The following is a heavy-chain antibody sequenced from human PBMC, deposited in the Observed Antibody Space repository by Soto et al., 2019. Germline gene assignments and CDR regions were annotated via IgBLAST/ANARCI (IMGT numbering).Heavy chain of an antibody. CDR1: GVSISSNNW. D-gene: IGHD3-3*01. V-gene: IGHV4-4*02. CDR2: IYHSGST. CDR3: ATLKTYPSFGPYNWFDP. Sequence: QVQLQESGPGLVKPSATLSLTCAVSGVSISSNNWWSWVRQPPGKGLEWIGEIYHSGSTNYNPSLKSRVTISVDKSKSQFSLKLSSMTAADTAVYYCATLKTYPSFGPYNWFDPGGQGTLVTVSS. J-gene: IGHJ5*02.